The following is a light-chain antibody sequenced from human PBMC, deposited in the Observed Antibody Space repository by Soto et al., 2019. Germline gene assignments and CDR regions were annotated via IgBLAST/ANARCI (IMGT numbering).Light chain of an antibody. Sequence: DIQMTQSPSTLPASVGDRVTITCRASQSISNWLAWYQHKPGKAPKLLIYDASNLDSGVPSRFSGSGSGTEFSLTISNLQPDDFATYYCQQYNSYSVTFGQGTKVDIK. CDR1: QSISNW. CDR2: DAS. CDR3: QQYNSYSVT. V-gene: IGKV1-5*01. J-gene: IGKJ1*01.